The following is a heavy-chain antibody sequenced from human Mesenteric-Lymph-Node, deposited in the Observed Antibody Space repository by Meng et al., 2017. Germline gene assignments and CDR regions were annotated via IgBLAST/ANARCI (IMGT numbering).Heavy chain of an antibody. V-gene: IGHV4-61*01. Sequence: SETLSLTCTVSGGSVNSGSYYWSWIRQPPGKGLEWIGYIYYSGSTNYNPCLKSRVTISVDTSKNQFSLKLTSVTAADTAVYYCARGIVVVVPTTRSFPHYFDYWGQGTLVTVSS. CDR3: ARGIVVVVPTTRSFPHYFDY. CDR2: IYYSGST. D-gene: IGHD2-15*01. CDR1: GGSVNSGSYY. J-gene: IGHJ4*02.